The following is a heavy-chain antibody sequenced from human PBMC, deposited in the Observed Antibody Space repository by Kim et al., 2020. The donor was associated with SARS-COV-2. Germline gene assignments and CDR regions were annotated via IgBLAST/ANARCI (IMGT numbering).Heavy chain of an antibody. Sequence: GGSLRLSCAASGFTVSSNYMSWVRQAPGKGLEWVSVIYSGGSTYSADYVKGRFTISRVNSKNTMYLQMNSLRAEDTAVYYCARDRYDSSGYYSGAFDIWGQGTMVTVSS. V-gene: IGHV3-66*02. CDR3: ARDRYDSSGYYSGAFDI. CDR1: GFTVSSNY. D-gene: IGHD3-22*01. J-gene: IGHJ3*02. CDR2: IYSGGST.